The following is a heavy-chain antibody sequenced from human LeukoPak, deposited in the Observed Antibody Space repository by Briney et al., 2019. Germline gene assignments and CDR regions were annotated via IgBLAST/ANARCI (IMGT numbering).Heavy chain of an antibody. D-gene: IGHD3-10*01. Sequence: PGGSLRLSCAASGFIFSSYEMNWVRQAPGKGLEWVSYISSSASTIYYADSVKGRFTNSRDNAKNSLYLQMNSLRAEDTAVYYCARLNYYGSGSYPDIWGQGTMVTVSS. CDR1: GFIFSSYE. CDR2: ISSSASTI. CDR3: ARLNYYGSGSYPDI. V-gene: IGHV3-48*03. J-gene: IGHJ3*02.